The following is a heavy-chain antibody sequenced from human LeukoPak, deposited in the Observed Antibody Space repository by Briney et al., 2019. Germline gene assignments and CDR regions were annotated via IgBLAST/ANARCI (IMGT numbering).Heavy chain of an antibody. CDR3: ARDRRYSGYFDY. J-gene: IGHJ4*02. CDR2: ITPIFGTA. D-gene: IGHD5-12*01. CDR1: GGTFSSYA. V-gene: IGHV1-69*05. Sequence: GASAKVSCKASGGTFSSYAISWVRQAPGQGLEWMGRITPIFGTANYAQKFQGRVTITTDESTSTAYMELSSLRSEDTAVYYCARDRRYSGYFDYWGQGTLVTVSS.